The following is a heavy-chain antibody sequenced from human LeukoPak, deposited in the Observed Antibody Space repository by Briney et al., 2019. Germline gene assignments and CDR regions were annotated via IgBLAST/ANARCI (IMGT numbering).Heavy chain of an antibody. CDR2: IKQDGSEI. CDR3: ARDTQDYMDV. CDR1: GFTFSSHW. V-gene: IGHV3-7*01. Sequence: GGSLRLSCADSGFTFSSHWMSWVRQAPGKRLEWVANIKQDGSEIYYLDSVKGRFTISRDNAKNSLYLQMNSLRVEDTAVYYCARDTQDYMDVWGKGTTVTISS. J-gene: IGHJ6*03.